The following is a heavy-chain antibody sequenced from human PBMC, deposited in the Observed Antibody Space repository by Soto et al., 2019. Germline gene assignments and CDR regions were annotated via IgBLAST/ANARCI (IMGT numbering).Heavy chain of an antibody. Sequence: QVELQESGPGLVKPSQTLSLTCTVSGGSINSADYYWSWIRQSPGKGLEWIGYIYYSGSTDYNPSLKSRVTISVDTSKNQFSLQVSSVTAADTAVYYCARGGDMATLLHSWGQGTLVTVSS. V-gene: IGHV4-30-4*01. J-gene: IGHJ4*02. CDR2: IYYSGST. CDR1: GGSINSADYY. D-gene: IGHD5-12*01. CDR3: ARGGDMATLLHS.